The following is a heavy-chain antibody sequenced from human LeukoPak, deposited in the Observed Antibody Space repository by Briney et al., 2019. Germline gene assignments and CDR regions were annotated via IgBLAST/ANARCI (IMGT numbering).Heavy chain of an antibody. Sequence: GGSLRLSCAASGFTFSSYEMNWVRQAPGKGLEWVSYIGSVGTTIYYADSVKGRFTISRDNAKNSLYLQMNSLRAEDTAIYYCARCSGGYYFDYWGQGTLVTVSS. D-gene: IGHD2-15*01. CDR3: ARCSGGYYFDY. CDR1: GFTFSSYE. J-gene: IGHJ4*02. CDR2: IGSVGTTI. V-gene: IGHV3-48*03.